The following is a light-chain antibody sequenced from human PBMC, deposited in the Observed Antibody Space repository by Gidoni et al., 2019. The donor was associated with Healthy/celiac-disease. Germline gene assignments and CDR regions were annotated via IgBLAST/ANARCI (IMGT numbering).Light chain of an antibody. CDR3: AAWDDSLNAWV. V-gene: IGLV1-44*01. J-gene: IGLJ3*02. CDR2: SNN. CDR1: SSNIGSNT. Sequence: QSVLTQPPSASGTPGQRVTISCSGSSSNIGSNTVNWYQQLPGTAPKLLIYSNNQLPSGVPDRCSGSKSGTSASLAISGLQSEDEADYYCAAWDDSLNAWVFGGGTKLTVL.